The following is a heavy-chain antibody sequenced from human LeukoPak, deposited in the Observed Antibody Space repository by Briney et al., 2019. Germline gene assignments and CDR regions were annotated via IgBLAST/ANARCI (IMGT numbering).Heavy chain of an antibody. J-gene: IGHJ4*02. V-gene: IGHV1-69*01. Sequence: SVKVSCKASGGTFSSYAISWVRQAPGQGLEWMGGIIPIFGTANYAQKFQGRVTVTADESTSTAYKELSSLRSEDTAVYYCARVLYYDSSGVDYWGQGTLVTVSS. CDR3: ARVLYYDSSGVDY. CDR1: GGTFSSYA. CDR2: IIPIFGTA. D-gene: IGHD3-22*01.